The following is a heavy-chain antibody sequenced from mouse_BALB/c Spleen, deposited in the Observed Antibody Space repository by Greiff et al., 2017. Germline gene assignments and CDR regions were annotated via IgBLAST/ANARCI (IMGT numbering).Heavy chain of an antibody. V-gene: IGHV5-17*02. CDR1: GFTFSSFG. D-gene: IGHD2-4*01. CDR2: ISSGSSTI. J-gene: IGHJ3*01. CDR3: ARRANDYEGFAY. Sequence: DVHLVESGGGLVQPGGSRKLSCAASGFTFSSFGMHWVRQAPEKGLEWVAYISSGSSTIYYADTVKGRFTISRDNPKNTLFLQMTSLRSEDTAMYYCARRANDYEGFAYWGQGTLVTVSA.